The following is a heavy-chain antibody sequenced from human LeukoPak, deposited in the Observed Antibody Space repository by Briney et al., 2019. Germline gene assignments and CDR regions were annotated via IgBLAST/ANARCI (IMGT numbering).Heavy chain of an antibody. CDR2: ISWNSGSI. Sequence: PGRSLRLSCAASGFTFDDYAMHWVRQAPGKGLEWVSGISWNSGSIGYADSVKGRFTISRDNAKNSLYLQMNSLRAEDTALYYCAKDIRSGWTVYYFDYWGQGTLVTVSS. D-gene: IGHD6-19*01. CDR1: GFTFDDYA. V-gene: IGHV3-9*01. J-gene: IGHJ4*02. CDR3: AKDIRSGWTVYYFDY.